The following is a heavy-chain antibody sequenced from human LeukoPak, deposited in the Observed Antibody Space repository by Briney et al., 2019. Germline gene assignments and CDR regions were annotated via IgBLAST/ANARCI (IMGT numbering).Heavy chain of an antibody. Sequence: PSETLSLTCTVSGGSISSGSYYWGWIRQPLGKGLEWIGSIYYSGSTYYNPSLKSRVTISVDTSKNQFSLKLSSVTAADTAVYYCARVRTIVTTTFHYWGQGTLVTVSS. CDR1: GGSISSGSYY. J-gene: IGHJ4*02. D-gene: IGHD4-17*01. V-gene: IGHV4-39*01. CDR2: IYYSGST. CDR3: ARVRTIVTTTFHY.